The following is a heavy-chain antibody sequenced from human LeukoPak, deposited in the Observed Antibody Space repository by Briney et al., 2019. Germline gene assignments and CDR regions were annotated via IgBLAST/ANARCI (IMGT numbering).Heavy chain of an antibody. V-gene: IGHV3-23*01. Sequence: PGGSLSLSCAASGFSFSGYFMSWVRQPPGKGLEWVSVISRSGDYTNYADSVKGRFTISRDTSKNTLSLQMSSLSAEDTAIYYCAKDADGSGDYPFDYWGQG. CDR2: ISRSGDYT. J-gene: IGHJ4*02. D-gene: IGHD4-17*01. CDR1: GFSFSGYF. CDR3: AKDADGSGDYPFDY.